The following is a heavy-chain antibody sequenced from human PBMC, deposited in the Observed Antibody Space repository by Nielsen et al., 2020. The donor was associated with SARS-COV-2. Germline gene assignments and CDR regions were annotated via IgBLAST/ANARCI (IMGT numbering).Heavy chain of an antibody. CDR2: ISAYNGNT. CDR1: GYTLTELS. D-gene: IGHD3-3*01. Sequence: ASVKVSCKVSGYTLTELSMHWVRQAPGKGLEWMGWISAYNGNTNYAQKLQGRVTMTTDTSTSTAYMELRSLRSDDTAVYYCARTSRDITIFGVVIRLGYWGQGTLVTVSS. CDR3: ARTSRDITIFGVVIRLGY. J-gene: IGHJ4*02. V-gene: IGHV1-18*01.